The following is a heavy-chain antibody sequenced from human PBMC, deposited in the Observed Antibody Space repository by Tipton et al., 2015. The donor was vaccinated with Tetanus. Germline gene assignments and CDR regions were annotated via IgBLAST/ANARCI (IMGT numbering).Heavy chain of an antibody. J-gene: IGHJ4*02. CDR1: GFAFSSYT. CDR2: ISIRSSYK. D-gene: IGHD4-17*01. V-gene: IGHV3-21*01. Sequence: SLRLSCAASGFAFSSYTLNWVRQAPGQGLEWVSSISIRSSYKYYADSVKGRFTISRDDAKNSVYLQMNSLRAGDTAVYYCARDFITTDYYFDHWGQGTLVTVSS. CDR3: ARDFITTDYYFDH.